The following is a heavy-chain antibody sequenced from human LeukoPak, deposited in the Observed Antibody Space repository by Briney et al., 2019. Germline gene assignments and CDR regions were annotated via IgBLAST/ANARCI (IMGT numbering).Heavy chain of an antibody. CDR1: GYTFTGYY. D-gene: IGHD3-10*01. CDR2: VNPNSGGT. Sequence: WASVKVSCKASGYTFTGYYMHWVRQAPGQGLEWMGWVNPNSGGTNYAQKFQGRVTMTRDTSISTAYMELSRLRSDDTAVYYCAREGSSGTLLYYWGQGTLVTVSS. CDR3: AREGSSGTLLYY. V-gene: IGHV1-2*02. J-gene: IGHJ4*02.